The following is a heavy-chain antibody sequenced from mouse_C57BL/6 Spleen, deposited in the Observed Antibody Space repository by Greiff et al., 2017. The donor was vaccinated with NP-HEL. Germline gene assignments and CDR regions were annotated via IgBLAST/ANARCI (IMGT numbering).Heavy chain of an antibody. D-gene: IGHD4-1*01. Sequence: EVQLVESGGDLVKPGGSLKLSCAASGFTFSSYGMSWVRQTPDKRLEWVATISSGGSYTYYPDSVKGRFTISRDNAKNTLYLQMSSLKSEDTAMYYCARQDWDYWYFDVWGTGTTVTVSS. CDR3: ARQDWDYWYFDV. CDR1: GFTFSSYG. CDR2: ISSGGSYT. V-gene: IGHV5-6*01. J-gene: IGHJ1*03.